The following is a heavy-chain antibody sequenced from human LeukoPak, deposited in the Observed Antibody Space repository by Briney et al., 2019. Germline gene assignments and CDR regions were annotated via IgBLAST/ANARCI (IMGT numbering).Heavy chain of an antibody. Sequence: GGSLRLSCAVSGFTFSDTYMTWIRQAPGKGLESLSYISPSGTDISYADSVKGRFTISRDNAKNSLYLQMNSLRVEDTAVYYCTRDPRNLDYWGQGTLVTVSS. J-gene: IGHJ4*02. D-gene: IGHD1-14*01. CDR3: TRDPRNLDY. CDR1: GFTFSDTY. V-gene: IGHV3-11*01. CDR2: ISPSGTDI.